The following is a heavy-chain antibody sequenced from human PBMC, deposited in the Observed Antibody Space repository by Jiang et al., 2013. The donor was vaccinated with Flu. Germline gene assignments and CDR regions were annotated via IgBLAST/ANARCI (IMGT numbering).Heavy chain of an antibody. CDR1: GGSISSYY. Sequence: GLVKPSETLSLTCTVSGGSISSYYWSWIRQPPGKGLEWIGYIYYSGSTNYNPSLKSRVTISVDTSKNQFSLKLSSVTAADTAVYYCARGGYSSTDFDYWGQGTLVTVSS. D-gene: IGHD5-18*01. CDR3: ARGGYSSTDFDY. V-gene: IGHV4-59*01. J-gene: IGHJ4*02. CDR2: IYYSGST.